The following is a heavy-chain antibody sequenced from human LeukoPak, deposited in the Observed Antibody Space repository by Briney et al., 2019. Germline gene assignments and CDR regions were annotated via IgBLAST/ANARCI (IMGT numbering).Heavy chain of an antibody. D-gene: IGHD3-22*01. Sequence: GGSLRLSCAASGFTFDDYGMSWVRQAPGKGLEWVSGINWNGGSTGYADSVKGRFTISRDNAKNSLYLQMNSLGAEDTALYYCARVVPDYYDSSGYYYDIWGQGTMVTVSS. V-gene: IGHV3-20*04. J-gene: IGHJ3*02. CDR3: ARVVPDYYDSSGYYYDI. CDR1: GFTFDDYG. CDR2: INWNGGST.